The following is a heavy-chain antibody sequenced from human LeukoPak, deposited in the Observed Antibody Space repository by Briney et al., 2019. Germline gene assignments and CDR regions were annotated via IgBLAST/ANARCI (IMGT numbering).Heavy chain of an antibody. CDR1: GFTFSDYY. CDR2: ISSSGSTI. D-gene: IGHD6-25*01. Sequence: GGSLRLSCAASGFTFSDYYMSWIRQAPGKGLEWVSYISSSGSTIYYADPVKGRFTISRDNAKNSLYLQMNSLRAEDTAVYYCARVSLRPYSSVYYFDYWGQGTLVTVSS. J-gene: IGHJ4*02. CDR3: ARVSLRPYSSVYYFDY. V-gene: IGHV3-11*04.